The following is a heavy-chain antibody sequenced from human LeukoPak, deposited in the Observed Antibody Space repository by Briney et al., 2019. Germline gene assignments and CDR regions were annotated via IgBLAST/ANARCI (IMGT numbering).Heavy chain of an antibody. CDR1: GFTFSSYA. J-gene: IGHJ4*02. CDR3: AKHIGPRRNFDY. Sequence: GGSLRLSCAASGFTFSSYAMSWVRQAPGKGLEWDSAISGSGGSTYYADSVKGRFTISRDNSKNTLYLQMNSLRAEDTAVYYCAKHIGPRRNFDYWGQGTLVAVSP. CDR2: ISGSGGST. V-gene: IGHV3-23*01. D-gene: IGHD2-21*01.